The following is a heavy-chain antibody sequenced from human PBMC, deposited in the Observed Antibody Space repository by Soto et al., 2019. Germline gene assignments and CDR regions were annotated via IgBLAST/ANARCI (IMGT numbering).Heavy chain of an antibody. CDR3: ARVCTTGTTGDY. CDR1: GGTFSSYA. J-gene: IGHJ4*02. D-gene: IGHD1-1*01. CDR2: FIPIFGTA. Sequence: QVQLEQSGAEVKKPGSSVKVSCKASGGTFSSYAISWVRQAPGQGLEWMGGFIPIFGTANYAQKFKGRVTITADESTSTAYMELSSLRSEDTAVYYCARVCTTGTTGDYWGQGTLVTVSS. V-gene: IGHV1-69*01.